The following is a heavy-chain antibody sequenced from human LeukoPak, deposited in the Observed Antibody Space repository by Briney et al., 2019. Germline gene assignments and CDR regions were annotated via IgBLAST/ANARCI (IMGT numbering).Heavy chain of an antibody. CDR2: IWYDGRTK. D-gene: IGHD6-19*01. CDR3: AREWGRIAVAGGPGY. Sequence: GGSLRLSCEVSGFIFSNYGMHWVRQAPGKGLEWLALIWYDGRTKFHADSVKGRFTISRDNSANTLYLQMSSLRVEDTAVYYCAREWGRIAVAGGPGYWGQGARVTVSS. J-gene: IGHJ4*02. CDR1: GFIFSNYG. V-gene: IGHV3-33*01.